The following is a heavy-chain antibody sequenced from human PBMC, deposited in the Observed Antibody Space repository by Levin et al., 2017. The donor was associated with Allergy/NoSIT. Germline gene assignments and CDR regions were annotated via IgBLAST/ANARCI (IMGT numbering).Heavy chain of an antibody. Sequence: GGSLSLSCEASGFTFSDYWMHWVRQAPGKGLVWVSRINSDGSSTAYADSVKGRFTISRDNAKNTLYLQMNSLRAGDTAVYYCAGEPRSAFDIWGQGTMVTVSS. CDR1: GFTFSDYW. J-gene: IGHJ3*02. V-gene: IGHV3-74*01. CDR2: INSDGSST. D-gene: IGHD6-13*01. CDR3: AGEPRSAFDI.